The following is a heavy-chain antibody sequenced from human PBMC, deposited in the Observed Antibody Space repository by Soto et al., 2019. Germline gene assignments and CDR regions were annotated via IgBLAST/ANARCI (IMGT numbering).Heavy chain of an antibody. CDR2: INSDGSNT. D-gene: IGHD5-12*01. Sequence: GXSLRLSCAASGFTFSSYWLHWFRQAPVKGLVWVSRINSDGSNTNYADSVKGRFTISRDNAKNTLYLQMNSLRAEDTAVYYCAREKRWLQSYYFDYWGQGSLVTVSS. V-gene: IGHV3-74*01. J-gene: IGHJ4*02. CDR3: AREKRWLQSYYFDY. CDR1: GFTFSSYW.